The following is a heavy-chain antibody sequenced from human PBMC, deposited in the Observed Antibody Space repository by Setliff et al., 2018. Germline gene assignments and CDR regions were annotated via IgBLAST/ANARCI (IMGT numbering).Heavy chain of an antibody. CDR3: ARGSFPYDNSGFDY. CDR2: FYTSGTT. J-gene: IGHJ4*02. V-gene: IGHV4-4*07. Sequence: SETLSLTCSVSGDSISSYFWTWIRQPAGKGLEWIGRFYTSGTTTYNPSLKSRVTMSADTSKNQFSLKLSSVTAADTAVYYCARGSFPYDNSGFDYWGQGSLVTVSS. CDR1: GDSISSYF. D-gene: IGHD3-22*01.